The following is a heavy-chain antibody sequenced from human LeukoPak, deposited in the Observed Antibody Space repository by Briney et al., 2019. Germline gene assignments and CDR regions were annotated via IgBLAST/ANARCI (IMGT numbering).Heavy chain of an antibody. V-gene: IGHV3-74*01. Sequence: GGSLRLSCAAPGFTFSSYWMRWVRHAPGKGLVWVSRINTDGGYTSYGQSVNGRFTVYRDNAKNMQYLQMDSLSAEDSAVYYWARGGFWGQGTMVTVSS. D-gene: IGHD2-15*01. CDR2: INTDGGYT. J-gene: IGHJ4*02. CDR1: GFTFSSYW. CDR3: ARGGF.